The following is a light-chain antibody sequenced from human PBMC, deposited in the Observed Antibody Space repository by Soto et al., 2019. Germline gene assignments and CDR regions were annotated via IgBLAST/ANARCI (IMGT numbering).Light chain of an antibody. CDR2: AAS. J-gene: IGKJ2*01. CDR1: QTIHNF. V-gene: IGKV1-39*01. CDR3: QESFSPLYT. Sequence: DIQLTQSPSSLSASVGDRVTITCRASQTIHNFLNWYQQTPGKAPKLLIYAASNLRGGVTSRFSGGGSGTYFTLTINSLQPEDFATYYCQESFSPLYTFGRGTMLDI.